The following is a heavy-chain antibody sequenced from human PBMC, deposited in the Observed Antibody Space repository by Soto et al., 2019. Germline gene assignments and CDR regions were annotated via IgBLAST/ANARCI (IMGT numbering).Heavy chain of an antibody. CDR3: ARGEGYSGTLYAGFDV. CDR2: IIPVFGAT. CDR1: GGTFSTYA. J-gene: IGHJ4*02. Sequence: QVHLVQSGAEVRKPGSSVNVSCKASGGTFSTYAFSWVRQAPGQGLEWVGGIIPVFGATFYAQKFQGRVTVTADESTTSVYMELSSLRSEDTGLYYGARGEGYSGTLYAGFDVWGQGTQITVSS. D-gene: IGHD1-26*01. V-gene: IGHV1-69*01.